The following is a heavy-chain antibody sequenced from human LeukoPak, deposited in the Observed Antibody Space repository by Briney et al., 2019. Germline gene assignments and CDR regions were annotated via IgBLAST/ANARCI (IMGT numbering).Heavy chain of an antibody. CDR2: ISWNSGSI. Sequence: PGRSLRLSCAASGFTFDDYAMHWDRQAPGKGLEWVSGISWNSGSIGYADSVKGRFTISRDNAKNSLYLQMNSLRAEDMALYYCAKDMGSGWTEYGYWGQGTLVTVSS. CDR3: AKDMGSGWTEYGY. V-gene: IGHV3-9*03. CDR1: GFTFDDYA. J-gene: IGHJ4*02. D-gene: IGHD6-19*01.